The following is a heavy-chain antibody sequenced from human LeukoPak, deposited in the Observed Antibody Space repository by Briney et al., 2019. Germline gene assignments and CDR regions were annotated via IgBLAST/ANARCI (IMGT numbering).Heavy chain of an antibody. Sequence: ASVKVSCKASGYTFTSYGISWVRQAPGQGLEWMGWISAYNGNTNYAQKLQGRVTMTRDTSASTAYMELSSLRSEDTAVYYCASHDSSGYYYPFDCWGQGTLVTVSS. V-gene: IGHV1-18*01. CDR1: GYTFTSYG. CDR3: ASHDSSGYYYPFDC. D-gene: IGHD3-22*01. CDR2: ISAYNGNT. J-gene: IGHJ4*02.